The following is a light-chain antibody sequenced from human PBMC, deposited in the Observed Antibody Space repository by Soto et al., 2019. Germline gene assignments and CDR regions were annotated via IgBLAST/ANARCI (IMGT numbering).Light chain of an antibody. CDR3: QQRSNWPWK. J-gene: IGKJ1*01. CDR1: QGFRGL. Sequence: EVVLTQSPGALSLSTGERATLCCRASQGFRGLLAWYQQKPGQAPRLLIYDASNRATGIPARFSGSGSGTDFTLTISSLEPEDFAVYYCQQRSNWPWKCGKGTKGDIK. V-gene: IGKV3-11*01. CDR2: DAS.